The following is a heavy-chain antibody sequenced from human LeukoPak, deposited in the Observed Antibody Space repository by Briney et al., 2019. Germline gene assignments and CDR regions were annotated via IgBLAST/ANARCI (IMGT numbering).Heavy chain of an antibody. D-gene: IGHD1-26*01. CDR2: ISYDGSNK. CDR3: AKDPSLSRYSGSSWSVFSGTRPNNWFDP. V-gene: IGHV3-30*18. CDR1: GFAFSDYW. J-gene: IGHJ5*02. Sequence: GGSLRLSCAASGFAFSDYWMSWVRQAPGKGLEWVAVISYDGSNKYYADSVKGRFTISRDNSKNTLYLQMNSLRAEDTAVYYCAKDPSLSRYSGSSWSVFSGTRPNNWFDPWGQGTLVTVSS.